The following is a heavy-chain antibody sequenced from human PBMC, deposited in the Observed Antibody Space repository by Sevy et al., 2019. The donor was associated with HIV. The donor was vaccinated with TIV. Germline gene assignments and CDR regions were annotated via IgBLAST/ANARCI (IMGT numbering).Heavy chain of an antibody. CDR2: ISYGGSNK. Sequence: GGSLRLSCAASGFSFSSYGMHWVRQAPGKGLEWVAVISYGGSNKYYADSVKGRFTISRDNSNNTLYLQMTSLRAEDRAVYYCAKSPAAAGASFESWGQGVLVTVSS. J-gene: IGHJ4*02. D-gene: IGHD6-13*01. V-gene: IGHV3-30*18. CDR1: GFSFSSYG. CDR3: AKSPAAAGASFES.